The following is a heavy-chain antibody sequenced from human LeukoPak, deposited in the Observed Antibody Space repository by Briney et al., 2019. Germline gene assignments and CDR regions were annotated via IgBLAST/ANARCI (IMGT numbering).Heavy chain of an antibody. CDR1: GYTFSNFY. J-gene: IGHJ4*02. D-gene: IGHD4-23*01. Sequence: ASVKVSCKASGYTFSNFYMHWVRQAPGQGLEWMGIMNPSGGSTSSAQKFQGRVTMTRDTSTSTVYMELSSLRSEDTAVYHCARGGHYGGNSGVDYWGQGTLVTVSP. V-gene: IGHV1-46*01. CDR3: ARGGHYGGNSGVDY. CDR2: MNPSGGST.